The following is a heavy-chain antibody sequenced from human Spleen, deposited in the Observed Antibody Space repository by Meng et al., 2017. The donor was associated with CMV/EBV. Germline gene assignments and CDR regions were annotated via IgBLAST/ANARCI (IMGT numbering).Heavy chain of an antibody. V-gene: IGHV1-69*04. D-gene: IGHD2-8*01. J-gene: IGHJ5*02. CDR2: IIPILDMT. Sequence: FPSYVIDWVRQAPGQGLEWMGRIIPILDMTNYAQKFQGRVTITADKSTSTVYMELNSLTSEDTAVYYCARDQGGSCANAVCHDIWFAPWGQGTLVTVSS. CDR1: FPSYV. CDR3: ARDQGGSCANAVCHDIWFAP.